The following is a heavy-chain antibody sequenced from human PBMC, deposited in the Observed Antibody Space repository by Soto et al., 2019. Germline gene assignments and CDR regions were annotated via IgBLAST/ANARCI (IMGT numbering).Heavy chain of an antibody. J-gene: IGHJ4*02. Sequence: QVQLVQSGAEVKRPGASVKVSCQASGYTFSNYGISWVRQAPGQGLEWMAWISAYNGNTKYAQKFQGRVTMTTDTSTNTVYMELRSLRSDDTALYYCGRYCGGDCSKGLDFWGQGTLVTVTS. D-gene: IGHD2-21*02. CDR1: GYTFSNYG. V-gene: IGHV1-18*01. CDR3: GRYCGGDCSKGLDF. CDR2: ISAYNGNT.